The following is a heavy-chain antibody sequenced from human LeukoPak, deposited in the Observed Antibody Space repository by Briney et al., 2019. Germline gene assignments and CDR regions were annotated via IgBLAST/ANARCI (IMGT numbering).Heavy chain of an antibody. CDR2: IIPIFGTA. CDR3: ARDPNVGATFHNWFDP. J-gene: IGHJ5*02. V-gene: IGHV1-69*13. D-gene: IGHD1-26*01. CDR1: GGTFSSYA. Sequence: GGSVKVSCKASGGTFSSYAISWVRQAPGQGLEWMGGIIPIFGTANYAQKFQGRVTITADESTSTAYMELSSLRSEDTAVYYCARDPNVGATFHNWFDPWGQGTLVTVSS.